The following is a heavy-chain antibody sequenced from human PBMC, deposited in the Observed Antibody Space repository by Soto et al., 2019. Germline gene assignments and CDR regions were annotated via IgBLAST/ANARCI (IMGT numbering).Heavy chain of an antibody. V-gene: IGHV3-7*01. Sequence: EVQLVESGGGLVQPGGSLRLSCAASGFSINTYWMSWVRQIPGKGLEWVANIKQDESEKYYVDSVKGRFTISRDNAKNSLYLQMNSLRVEDTAVYHCARSQVAIPGDDWGQGTLVTVSS. J-gene: IGHJ4*02. CDR1: GFSINTYW. CDR2: IKQDESEK. CDR3: ARSQVAIPGDD. D-gene: IGHD5-12*01.